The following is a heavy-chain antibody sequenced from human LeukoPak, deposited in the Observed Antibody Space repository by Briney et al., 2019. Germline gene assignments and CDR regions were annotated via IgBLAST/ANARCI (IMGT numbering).Heavy chain of an antibody. Sequence: GGSLRLSCAASGLTFSSYAMSWVRQAPGKGREWVSSISGSGGSTYYADSVKGRFTISRDNSKNTLYLQMNSLSAEDTAVYYCAKSVTDYGDYVFDYWGQGTLVTVSS. CDR3: AKSVTDYGDYVFDY. V-gene: IGHV3-23*01. J-gene: IGHJ4*02. D-gene: IGHD4-17*01. CDR1: GLTFSSYA. CDR2: ISGSGGST.